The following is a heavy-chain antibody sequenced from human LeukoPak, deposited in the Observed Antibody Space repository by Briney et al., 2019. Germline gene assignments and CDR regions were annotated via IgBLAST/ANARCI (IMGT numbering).Heavy chain of an antibody. Sequence: PGGSLRLSCAASGFTFSSYGMHWVRQAPGKRLEWVAVIWYDGSNKYYADSVKGRFTISRDNSKNTLYLQMNSLRAEDTAVYYCARGLDYDSSGYFGYWGQGTLVTVSS. CDR1: GFTFSSYG. CDR2: IWYDGSNK. D-gene: IGHD3-22*01. J-gene: IGHJ4*02. CDR3: ARGLDYDSSGYFGY. V-gene: IGHV3-33*01.